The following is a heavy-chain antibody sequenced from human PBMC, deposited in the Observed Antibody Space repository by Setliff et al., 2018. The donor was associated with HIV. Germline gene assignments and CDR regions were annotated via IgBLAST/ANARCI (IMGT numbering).Heavy chain of an antibody. Sequence: ASVKVSCKASGYSFSSYSINWVRQAPGQGLEWMGGMLPSFRKANYAQKFQGRVSITADESTTTVYMELSSLRSEDTAVYYCASALWVTPRVLDYWGQGTLVTVSS. V-gene: IGHV1-69*13. D-gene: IGHD3-16*01. J-gene: IGHJ4*02. CDR3: ASALWVTPRVLDY. CDR2: MLPSFRKA. CDR1: GYSFSSYS.